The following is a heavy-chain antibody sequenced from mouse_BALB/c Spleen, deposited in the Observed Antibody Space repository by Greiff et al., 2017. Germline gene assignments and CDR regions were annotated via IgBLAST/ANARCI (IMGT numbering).Heavy chain of an antibody. V-gene: IGHV5-17*02. CDR2: ISSGSSTI. J-gene: IGHJ4*01. CDR1: GFTFSSFG. Sequence: EVMLVESGGGLVQPGGSRKLSCAASGFTFSSFGMHWVRQAPEKGLEWVAYISSGSSTIYYADTVKGRFTISRDNPKNTLFLQMTSLRSEDTAMYYCASEDYWGQGTSVTVAS. CDR3: ASEDY.